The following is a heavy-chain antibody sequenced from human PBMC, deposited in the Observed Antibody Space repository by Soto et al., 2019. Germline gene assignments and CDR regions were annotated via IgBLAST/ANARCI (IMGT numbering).Heavy chain of an antibody. D-gene: IGHD5-12*01. J-gene: IGHJ4*02. CDR3: ARGTSGEMATPNDY. CDR1: GGTFSSYA. V-gene: IGHV1-69*12. CDR2: IIPIFGTA. Sequence: QVQLVQSGAEVKKPGSSVKVSCKASGGTFSSYAISWVRQAPGQGLEWMGGIIPIFGTANYAQKFQGRVTITADESTRTAYRELSSLRSEETAVYYCARGTSGEMATPNDYWGQGTLVTVSS.